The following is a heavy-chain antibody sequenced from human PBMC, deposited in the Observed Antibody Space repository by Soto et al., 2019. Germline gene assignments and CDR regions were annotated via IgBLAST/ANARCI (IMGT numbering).Heavy chain of an antibody. CDR2: ISWNSGSI. D-gene: IGHD6-19*01. V-gene: IGHV3-9*01. CDR3: AKDIAAVAGYYFDY. J-gene: IGHJ4*02. CDR1: GFTFDDYA. Sequence: EVQLVESGGGLVQPGRSLRLSCAASGFTFDDYAMHWVRQAPGKGLEWVSGISWNSGSIGYADSVKGRFTISRDNAKNSLYLQMNRLRAEDTALYYCAKDIAAVAGYYFDYWGQGTLVTVSS.